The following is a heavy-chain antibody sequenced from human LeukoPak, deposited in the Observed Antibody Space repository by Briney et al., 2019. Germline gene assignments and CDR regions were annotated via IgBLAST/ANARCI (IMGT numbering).Heavy chain of an antibody. Sequence: GGSLRLSCAAFGFTFRSYEMNWVRQAPGKGLEWVSYISSSGNTIYYADSVKGRFTISRDNAKNSLYLQMNSLRAEDTAVHYCARDYDLDYWGQGTLVTVSS. V-gene: IGHV3-48*03. CDR2: ISSSGNTI. CDR3: ARDYDLDY. J-gene: IGHJ4*02. D-gene: IGHD3-3*01. CDR1: GFTFRSYE.